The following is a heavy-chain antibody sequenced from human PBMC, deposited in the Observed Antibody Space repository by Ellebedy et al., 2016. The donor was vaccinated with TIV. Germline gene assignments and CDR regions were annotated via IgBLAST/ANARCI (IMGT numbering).Heavy chain of an antibody. CDR3: ARQVWAGYSGYGIYYVDY. CDR1: GGSISSSSYY. V-gene: IGHV4-39*01. J-gene: IGHJ4*02. Sequence: MPSETLSLTCTVSGGSISSSSYYWGWIRQPPGKGLEWIGHIYYSGSTYYSPSLKSRVTISVDTSKNQFSLKLSSVTAADTAVYYCARQVWAGYSGYGIYYVDYWGQGILVTVSS. D-gene: IGHD5-12*01. CDR2: IYYSGST.